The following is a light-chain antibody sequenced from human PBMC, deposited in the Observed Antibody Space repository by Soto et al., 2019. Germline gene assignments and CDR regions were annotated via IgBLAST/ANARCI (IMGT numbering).Light chain of an antibody. J-gene: IGKJ2*01. CDR3: QQRSNWPRT. CDR1: QSVSSY. CDR2: DAS. Sequence: EIVLTQSPATLSLSPGERATLSCRASQSVSSYLAWYQQKPGQAPRLLMYDASTRATGIPARFSGSGSGTDFTPTISSLEPEDFAVYYCQQRSNWPRTFGQGTKLEIK. V-gene: IGKV3-11*01.